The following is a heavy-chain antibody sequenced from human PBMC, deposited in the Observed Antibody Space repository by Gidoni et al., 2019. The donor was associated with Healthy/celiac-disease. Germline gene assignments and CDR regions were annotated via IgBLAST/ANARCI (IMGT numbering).Heavy chain of an antibody. CDR2: ISWNSGSI. CDR1: GFTFDDSA. Sequence: EVQLVESGGGLVQPGRSLRLSCAASGFTFDDSAMHWVRQAPGKGLEWVSGISWNSGSIGYADSVKGRFTISRDNAKNSLYLQMNSLRAEDTALYYCAKDIRDCSSTSCYISGDYYYGMDVWGQGTTVTVSS. J-gene: IGHJ6*02. D-gene: IGHD2-2*02. V-gene: IGHV3-9*01. CDR3: AKDIRDCSSTSCYISGDYYYGMDV.